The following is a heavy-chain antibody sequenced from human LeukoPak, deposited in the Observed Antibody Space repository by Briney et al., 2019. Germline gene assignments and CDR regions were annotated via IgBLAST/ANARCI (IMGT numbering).Heavy chain of an antibody. CDR3: ARHDGRGGATMGALDS. J-gene: IGHJ4*02. CDR1: AGSISSSSHH. D-gene: IGHD5-12*01. Sequence: PSETLSLTCTVSAGSISSSSHHWGWIRQSPGKGLEWIGSIYSGRTTYYNPSLNSRVTVSVLTSKNQFSLQLHSVTAADTAVYYCARHDGRGGATMGALDSWGQESLVTVSS. V-gene: IGHV4-39*01. CDR2: IYSGRTT.